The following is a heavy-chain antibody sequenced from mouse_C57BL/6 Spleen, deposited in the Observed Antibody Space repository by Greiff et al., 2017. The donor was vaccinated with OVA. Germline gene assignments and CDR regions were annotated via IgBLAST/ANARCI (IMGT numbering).Heavy chain of an antibody. D-gene: IGHD1-1*01. V-gene: IGHV1-52*01. CDR2: IDPSDSET. CDR3: ARSDGNYYAMDY. J-gene: IGHJ4*01. Sequence: QVQLQQPGAELVRPGSSVKLSCKASGYTFTSYWMHWVKQRPIQGLDWIGNIDPSDSETHYNQKFKDKATLTVDKSSSTAYMQLSSLTSEDSAVYYCARSDGNYYAMDYWGQGTSVTVSS. CDR1: GYTFTSYW.